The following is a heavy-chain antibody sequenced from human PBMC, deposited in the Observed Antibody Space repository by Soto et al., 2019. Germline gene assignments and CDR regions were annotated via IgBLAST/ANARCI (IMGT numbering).Heavy chain of an antibody. CDR1: GYTFINYD. J-gene: IGHJ4*02. V-gene: IGHV1-8*01. Sequence: GASVKVSCKTSGYTFINYDINWVRQAPGKGLEWMGLMNPKSGKTGYAQKFQGRVSMTRDTSTSTAYMELNSLRSEDTATYYCSRTPCDYWGQGTLVTVSS. CDR3: SRTPCDY. D-gene: IGHD2-15*01. CDR2: MNPKSGKT.